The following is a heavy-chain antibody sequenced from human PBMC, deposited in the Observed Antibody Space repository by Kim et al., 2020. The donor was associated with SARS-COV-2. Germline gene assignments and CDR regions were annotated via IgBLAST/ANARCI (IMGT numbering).Heavy chain of an antibody. Sequence: QALTGRFVFSLDTSGSTAYLQISSLKAEDTAVYYCAREVRGAAAGNYFDYWGQGTLVTVSS. D-gene: IGHD6-13*01. CDR3: AREVRGAAAGNYFDY. J-gene: IGHJ4*02. V-gene: IGHV7-4-1*02.